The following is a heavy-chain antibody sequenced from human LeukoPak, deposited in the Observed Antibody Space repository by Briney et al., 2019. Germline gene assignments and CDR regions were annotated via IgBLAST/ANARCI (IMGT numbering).Heavy chain of an antibody. CDR3: ARAGYSSGWSSDYYYGMDV. CDR2: IIPIFGTA. Sequence: AASVKVSCKASGGTFSSYAISWVRQAPGQGLEWMGGIIPIFGTANYAQKFQGRVTITADESTSTAYMELSSLRSEDTAVYYCARAGYSSGWSSDYYYGMDVWGQGTTVTVSS. J-gene: IGHJ6*02. V-gene: IGHV1-69*13. CDR1: GGTFSSYA. D-gene: IGHD6-19*01.